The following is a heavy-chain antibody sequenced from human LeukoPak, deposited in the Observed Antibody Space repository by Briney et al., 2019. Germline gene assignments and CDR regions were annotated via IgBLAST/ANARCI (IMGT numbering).Heavy chain of an antibody. D-gene: IGHD3-22*01. CDR3: ARGLYYYDSSGYYAPIDY. CDR1: GGSISSSNW. V-gene: IGHV4-4*02. Sequence: SGTLSLTCAVSGGSISSSNWWSWVRQPPGKGLEWIGEIYHSGSAYYNPSLKSRVTLSVDTSKNQFSLKLSSVTAADTAVYYCARGLYYYDSSGYYAPIDYWGQGTLVTVSS. J-gene: IGHJ4*02. CDR2: IYHSGSA.